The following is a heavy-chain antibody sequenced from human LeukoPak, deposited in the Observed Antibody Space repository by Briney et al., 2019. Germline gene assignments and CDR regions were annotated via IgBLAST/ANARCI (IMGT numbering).Heavy chain of an antibody. J-gene: IGHJ3*02. CDR2: INSDGSRT. V-gene: IGHV3-74*01. CDR1: GFTFSTYW. D-gene: IGHD6-19*01. CDR3: ARPETQYSSGLDGFDI. Sequence: TGGPLRLSCAASGFTFSTYWMHWVRQAPGKGLVWVSRINSDGSRTTYADSVKGRFTISRDNAKNTLYLQMNSLRTEDTAVYYCARPETQYSSGLDGFDIWGQGTMVTVSS.